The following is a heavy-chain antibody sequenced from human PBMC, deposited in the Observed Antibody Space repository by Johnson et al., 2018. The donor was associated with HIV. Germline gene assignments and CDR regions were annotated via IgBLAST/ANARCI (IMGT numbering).Heavy chain of an antibody. Sequence: VQLVESGGGLVKPGGSLRLSCAASGFTFTNAWMSWVRQAPGKGLEWVGRIKSKTDGGTTDYAAPVKGRFTISRDDSKNTLYLQMNSLKTEDTAVYYCTTGRALSLLPPAFDIWGQGTMVTVS. V-gene: IGHV3-15*01. D-gene: IGHD3-16*02. J-gene: IGHJ3*02. CDR1: GFTFTNAW. CDR3: TTGRALSLLPPAFDI. CDR2: IKSKTDGGTT.